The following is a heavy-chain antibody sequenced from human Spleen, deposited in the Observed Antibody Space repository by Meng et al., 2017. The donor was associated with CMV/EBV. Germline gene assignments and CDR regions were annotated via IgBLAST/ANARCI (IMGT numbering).Heavy chain of an antibody. D-gene: IGHD3-3*01. CDR3: ARTRMMTIFGVAQKNTYYYYYGMDV. CDR2: INHSGST. V-gene: IGHV4-34*01. CDR1: GGSFSGYY. J-gene: IGHJ6*02. Sequence: SETLSLTCAVYGGSFSGYYWSWIRQPPGKGLEWIGEINHSGSTNYNPSLKSRVIISVDTSKNQFSLKLSSVTAADTAVYYCARTRMMTIFGVAQKNTYYYYYGMDVWGQGTTVTVSS.